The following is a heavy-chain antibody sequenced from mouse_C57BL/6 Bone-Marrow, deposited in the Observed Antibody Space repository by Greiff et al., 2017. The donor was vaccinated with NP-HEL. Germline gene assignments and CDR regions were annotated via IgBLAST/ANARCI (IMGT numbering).Heavy chain of an antibody. V-gene: IGHV5-9-1*02. CDR1: GFTFSSYA. CDR3: TRDGSTMIRGSYYFDY. D-gene: IGHD2-4*01. CDR2: ISSGGDYI. Sequence: EVKLEESGEGLVKPGGSLKLSCAASGFTFSSYAMSWVRQTPEKRLEWVAYISSGGDYIYYADTVKGRFTISRDNARNTLYLQMSSLKSEDTAMYYCTRDGSTMIRGSYYFDYWGQGTTLTVSS. J-gene: IGHJ2*01.